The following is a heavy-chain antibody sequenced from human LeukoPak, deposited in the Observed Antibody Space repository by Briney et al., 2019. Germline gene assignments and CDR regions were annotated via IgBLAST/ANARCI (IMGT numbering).Heavy chain of an antibody. Sequence: GGSLRLSCAASGFIFSGYAMSWVRQAPGKGLECVSTIFKTGSTTYYADSVRGRFTISRDNSKNTLYLQMNSLRAEDTAVYYCAREGVDILTGYNFDYWGQGTLVTVSS. CDR2: IFKTGSTT. CDR3: AREGVDILTGYNFDY. J-gene: IGHJ4*02. CDR1: GFIFSGYA. D-gene: IGHD3-9*01. V-gene: IGHV3-23*05.